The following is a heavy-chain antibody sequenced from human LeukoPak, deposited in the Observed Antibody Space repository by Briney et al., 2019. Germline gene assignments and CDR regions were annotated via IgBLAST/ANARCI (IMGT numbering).Heavy chain of an antibody. CDR3: ATGPDYYDSSSYYSHY. V-gene: IGHV4-31*03. CDR2: ITQSGTT. CDR1: GGSISSGGYY. J-gene: IGHJ4*02. Sequence: SQTLSLTCTVSGGSISSGGYYWSWIRQPPGKGLEWIGEITQSGTTKYNPSLKSRVTMSVDTSKNQFSLRLSSVTPADTAVYYCATGPDYYDSSSYYSHYWGRGTLVTVSS. D-gene: IGHD3-22*01.